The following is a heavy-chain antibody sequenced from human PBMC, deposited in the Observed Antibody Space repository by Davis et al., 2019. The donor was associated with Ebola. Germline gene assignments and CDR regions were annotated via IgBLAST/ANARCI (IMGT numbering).Heavy chain of an antibody. J-gene: IGHJ4*02. Sequence: PSETLSLTCAVYGGSFSGYYWSWIRQPPGKGLEWIGEINHSGSTNYNPSLKSRVTISVDTSKNQFSLKLSSVTAADTAVYYCTRGGPGTGTDYWGRGTLVTVSS. CDR3: TRGGPGTGTDY. CDR2: INHSGST. V-gene: IGHV4-34*01. D-gene: IGHD1-1*01. CDR1: GGSFSGYY.